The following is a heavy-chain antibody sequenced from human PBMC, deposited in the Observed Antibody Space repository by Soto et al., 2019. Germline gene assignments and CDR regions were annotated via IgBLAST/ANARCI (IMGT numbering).Heavy chain of an antibody. Sequence: GSGPTLMNPTQTLTLTCTFSGFSLSTSGMCVSWIRQPPGKALEWLARIDWDDDKYYSTSLKTRLTISKDTSKNQVVLTMTNMDPVDTATYYCARMRSIAVAGRNGMDVWGQGTTVTVSS. CDR2: IDWDDDK. D-gene: IGHD6-19*01. J-gene: IGHJ6*02. CDR3: ARMRSIAVAGRNGMDV. CDR1: GFSLSTSGMC. V-gene: IGHV2-70*11.